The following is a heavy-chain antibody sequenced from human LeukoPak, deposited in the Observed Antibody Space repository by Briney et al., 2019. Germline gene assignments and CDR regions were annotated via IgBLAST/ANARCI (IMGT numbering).Heavy chain of an antibody. CDR3: ARDSSIGNWFGP. D-gene: IGHD6-6*01. CDR2: ISYDGSNK. CDR1: GFTFSSYA. J-gene: IGHJ5*02. Sequence: GGSLRLSCAASGFTFSSYAMHWVRQAPGKGLEWVAVISYDGSNKYYADSVKGRFTISRDNSKNTLYLQMNSLRAEDTAVYYCARDSSIGNWFGPWGQGTLVTVSS. V-gene: IGHV3-30*04.